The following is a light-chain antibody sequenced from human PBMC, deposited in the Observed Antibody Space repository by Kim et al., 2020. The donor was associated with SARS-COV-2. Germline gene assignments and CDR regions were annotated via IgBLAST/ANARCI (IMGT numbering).Light chain of an antibody. J-gene: IGLJ3*02. CDR2: RNN. CDR1: NIGGKH. Sequence: SYELTQPLSVSVALGQTAKIPCGGSNIGGKHVHWYLQRPGQAPLPVIYRNNNLPSGIPERFSGSNSGNTATLTISRSQAGDEGDFYCQVWDSNTVVFGGGTQLTVL. V-gene: IGLV3-9*01. CDR3: QVWDSNTVV.